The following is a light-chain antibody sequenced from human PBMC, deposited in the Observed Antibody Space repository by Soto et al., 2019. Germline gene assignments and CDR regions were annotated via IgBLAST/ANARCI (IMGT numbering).Light chain of an antibody. CDR1: SSDVGSYNL. J-gene: IGLJ1*01. V-gene: IGLV2-14*02. CDR3: LSFTSSFTYI. CDR2: EVT. Sequence: QSALTQPASVSGSPGQSITISCTGTSSDVGSYNLVSWYQQHPGKAPKLMIYEVTNRPSGVSIRFSGSKSGTTASLTISGLQTEDEADYYCLSFTSSFTYIFGTGTKVTVL.